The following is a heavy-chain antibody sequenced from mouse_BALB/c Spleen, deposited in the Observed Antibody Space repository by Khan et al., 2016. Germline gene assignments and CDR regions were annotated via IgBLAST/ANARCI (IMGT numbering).Heavy chain of an antibody. Sequence: EVKLLESGGGLVQPGGSLKLSCAASGCDFSRYWMSWVRQAPGKGLEWIGEINPDSSTINYTPSLKDKFIISRDNAKNTLYLQMSKVRSEDTALYYCARLQYYGWFACWGQGTLVTVSA. CDR3: ARLQYYGWFAC. J-gene: IGHJ3*01. CDR2: INPDSSTI. CDR1: GCDFSRYW. D-gene: IGHD1-2*01. V-gene: IGHV4-1*02.